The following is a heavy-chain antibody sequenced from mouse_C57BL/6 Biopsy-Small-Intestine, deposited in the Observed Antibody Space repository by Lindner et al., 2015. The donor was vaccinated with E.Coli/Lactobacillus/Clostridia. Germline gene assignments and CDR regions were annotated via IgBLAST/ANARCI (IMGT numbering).Heavy chain of an antibody. CDR2: INPNNGGM. V-gene: IGHV1-26*01. CDR1: GYRFTGYY. Sequence: SVKVSCKASGYRFTGYYLHWVRQAPGQGLEWMGWINPNNGGMNLAQKFQGRVILTRDTSVETVFMELSSLTSDDTAVYYCARVPIIVAEGPASAFDVWGQGTLVTVSS. J-gene: IGHJ3*01. D-gene: IGHD1-2*01. CDR3: ARVPIIVAEGPASAFDV.